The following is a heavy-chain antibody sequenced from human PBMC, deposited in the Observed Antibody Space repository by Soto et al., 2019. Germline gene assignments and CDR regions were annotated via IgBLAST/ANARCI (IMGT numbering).Heavy chain of an antibody. CDR3: ARSVVMVVVAPVSVLDY. D-gene: IGHD2-15*01. V-gene: IGHV1-2*02. CDR1: GYTFTGNY. J-gene: IGHJ4*02. CDR2: LNPQSGGT. Sequence: RASVKVSCKTSGYTFTGNYIHWVRQAPGQGLEWMGWLNPQSGGTNYAQKFQGRVTMTRDTSISTAYMELTRLTSEDTAVYFCARSVVMVVVAPVSVLDYWAQGTLVTVSS.